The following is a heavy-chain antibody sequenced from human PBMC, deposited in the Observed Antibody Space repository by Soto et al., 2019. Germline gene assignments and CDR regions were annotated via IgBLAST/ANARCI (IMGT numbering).Heavy chain of an antibody. CDR2: VYYTGST. Sequence: SETLSLTCTVSGGSISNFYWSWIRQPPGKGLKWIGYVYYTGSTSYNPSLKRRVTFSADSSRGQFSLRLNSVTAADTAVYYCARTVLRPDILSDSSVVYCSYMDVSSLGSSVTVS. J-gene: IGHJ6*03. CDR3: ARTVLRPDILSDSSVVYCSYMDV. V-gene: IGHV4-59*08. CDR1: GGSISNFY. D-gene: IGHD3-9*01.